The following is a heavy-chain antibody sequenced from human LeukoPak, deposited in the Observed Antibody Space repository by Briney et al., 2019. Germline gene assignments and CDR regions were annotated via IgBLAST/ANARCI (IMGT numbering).Heavy chain of an antibody. CDR1: GFTFSPYS. D-gene: IGHD2-2*01. CDR3: AKAEYCSSTSCPDY. Sequence: PGGSLRLSCAASGFTFSPYSMNWVRQAPGKGLEWISYISSTSITLFYADSVKGRFTISRDNARNTLYLQMNSLRAEDTAVYYCAKAEYCSSTSCPDYWGQGTLVTVSS. J-gene: IGHJ4*02. CDR2: ISSTSITL. V-gene: IGHV3-48*01.